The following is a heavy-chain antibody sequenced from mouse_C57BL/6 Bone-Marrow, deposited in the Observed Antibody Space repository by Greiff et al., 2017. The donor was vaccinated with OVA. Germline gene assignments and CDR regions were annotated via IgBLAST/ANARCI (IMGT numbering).Heavy chain of an antibody. Sequence: EVQLQQSGPELVKPGASVKISCKASGYSFTGYYMNWVKQSPEKSLEWIGEINTSTGGTTYNQKFKAKATLTVDKSSSTAYMQLKSLTSEDSAVYYCARSERGTAQALLDYWGQGTTLTVSS. CDR3: ARSERGTAQALLDY. D-gene: IGHD3-2*02. V-gene: IGHV1-42*01. J-gene: IGHJ2*01. CDR1: GYSFTGYY. CDR2: INTSTGGT.